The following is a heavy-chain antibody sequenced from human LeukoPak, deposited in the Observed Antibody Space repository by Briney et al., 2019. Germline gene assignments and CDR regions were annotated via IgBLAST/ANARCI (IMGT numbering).Heavy chain of an antibody. D-gene: IGHD3-22*01. CDR3: ARDGADNSGYYFGSL. CDR2: IYADGNT. V-gene: IGHV3-53*01. Sequence: PGGSLRLSCAASGFIVNTNYMTWVRQAPGRGLEWVSFIYADGNTYYADSAKGRFTISTDNSKNTLYLQMNSLRVEDTAVYYCARDGADNSGYYFGSLWGQGTVVTVSS. J-gene: IGHJ3*01. CDR1: GFIVNTNY.